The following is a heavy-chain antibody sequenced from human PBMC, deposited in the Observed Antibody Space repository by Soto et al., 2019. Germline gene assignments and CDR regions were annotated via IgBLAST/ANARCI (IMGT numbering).Heavy chain of an antibody. CDR3: ARLRASTWYLGGYLDY. CDR2: IVSGSDYT. V-gene: IGHV3-11*06. D-gene: IGHD6-13*01. CDR1: GLTFSDYY. J-gene: IGHJ4*02. Sequence: GGALRLSCAASGLTFSDYYMTWIRQAPGKGLEWVSYIVSGSDYTNYADSVKGRFTISRDNAKNSLFLEMNSLRADDTAIYYCARLRASTWYLGGYLDYWGLGTLVTVSS.